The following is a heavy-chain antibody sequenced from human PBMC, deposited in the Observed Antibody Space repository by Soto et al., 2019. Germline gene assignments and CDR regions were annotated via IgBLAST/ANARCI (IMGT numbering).Heavy chain of an antibody. CDR1: GFTFSDHY. CDR3: TRGAAGTGAAGAVYYYYGMDV. D-gene: IGHD6-13*01. V-gene: IGHV3-72*01. J-gene: IGHJ6*02. Sequence: EVQLVESGGGLVQPGGSLRLCCAASGFTFSDHYMDWVRQAPGKGLEWVGRSRNKANSYTTEYAASVKGRFTLSRDESKNSLYLQMNSLKTEDTAVYYCTRGAAGTGAAGAVYYYYGMDVWGQGTAVTVSS. CDR2: SRNKANSYTT.